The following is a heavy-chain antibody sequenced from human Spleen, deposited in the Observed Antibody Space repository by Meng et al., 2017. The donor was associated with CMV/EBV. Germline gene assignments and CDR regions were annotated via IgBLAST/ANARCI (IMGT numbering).Heavy chain of an antibody. Sequence: GSLRLSCSVSGGSISSSGYYWGWIRQSPGKGLEWIGTIYYNGITNYNPSLKSRVAISIDTSKNHFSLNLTSVTAADTAIYYCARMTAMIDVFDIWGPGTVVTVSS. CDR2: IYYNGIT. V-gene: IGHV4-39*02. CDR3: ARMTAMIDVFDI. J-gene: IGHJ3*02. CDR1: GGSISSSGYY. D-gene: IGHD5-18*01.